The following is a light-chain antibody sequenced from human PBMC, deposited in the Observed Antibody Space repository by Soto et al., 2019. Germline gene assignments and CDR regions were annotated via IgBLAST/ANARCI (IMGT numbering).Light chain of an antibody. CDR2: AAS. CDR3: LQHYNYPIT. CDR1: QDINNY. V-gene: IGKV1-17*03. J-gene: IGKJ5*01. Sequence: DIQMTQSPSAMSASVGDRVTISCRASQDINNYLAWFQQKPGEVPKRLIYAASSLQSGVPSRFRAIGSGTEFTLTISGLQPEDFATYFCLQHYNYPITVGQGTRLEIK.